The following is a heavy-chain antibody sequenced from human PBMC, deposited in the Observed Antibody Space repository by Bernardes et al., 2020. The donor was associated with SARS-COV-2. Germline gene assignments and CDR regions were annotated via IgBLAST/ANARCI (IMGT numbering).Heavy chain of an antibody. CDR1: GGSISGYY. V-gene: IGHV4-59*01. Sequence: SETLSLTCTVSGGSISGYYWTWIRQSPGKGLEWLGYIHYRGNTKYNPSLKSRVSISLDTSWKEFSLKLSAVTAADTAVYFGASGEAYDYYDVYDLDIWGPGTMVTVSS. J-gene: IGHJ3*02. CDR2: IHYRGNT. D-gene: IGHD5-12*01. CDR3: ASGEAYDYYDVYDLDI.